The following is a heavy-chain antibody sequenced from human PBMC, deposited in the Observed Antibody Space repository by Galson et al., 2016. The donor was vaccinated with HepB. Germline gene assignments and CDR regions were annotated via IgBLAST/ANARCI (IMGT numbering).Heavy chain of an antibody. CDR1: GFTFSSYW. D-gene: IGHD6-25*01. Sequence: SLRLSCAASGFTFSSYWMHWVRQAPGKGLVWVASINQDGNGRYYVDSAKGRFIISRDNARTSLSLQMHSLRVDDTSIYYCVSGYTSGIWGPGTMVIVSS. CDR2: INQDGNGR. V-gene: IGHV3-7*01. J-gene: IGHJ3*02. CDR3: VSGYTSGI.